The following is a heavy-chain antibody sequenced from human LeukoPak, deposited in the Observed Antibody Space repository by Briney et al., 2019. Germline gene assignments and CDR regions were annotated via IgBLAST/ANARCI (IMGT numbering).Heavy chain of an antibody. CDR3: AKWSPFGGNPGY. Sequence: GGSLRLSCAASGFTFSSYAMSWVRQAPGKGLEWVSAISGNGGSTYYADSVKGRFTISRDNSKNTLYLHMNSLRAEDTAVYYCAKWSPFGGNPGYWGQGTLATVSS. CDR2: ISGNGGST. CDR1: GFTFSSYA. J-gene: IGHJ4*02. V-gene: IGHV3-23*01. D-gene: IGHD4-23*01.